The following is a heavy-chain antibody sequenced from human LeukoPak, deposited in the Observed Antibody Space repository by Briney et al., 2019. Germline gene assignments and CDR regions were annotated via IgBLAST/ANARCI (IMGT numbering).Heavy chain of an antibody. D-gene: IGHD3-9*01. Sequence: GRSLRLSCAASGFTFSSYAMHWVRQAPGKGLEWVAVISYDGSNKYYADSVKGRFTISRDNSKNTLYLQMNSLRAEDTAVYYCARDLTADILTGYYRNWFDPWGQGTLVTVSS. CDR2: ISYDGSNK. CDR1: GFTFSSYA. J-gene: IGHJ5*02. CDR3: ARDLTADILTGYYRNWFDP. V-gene: IGHV3-30*04.